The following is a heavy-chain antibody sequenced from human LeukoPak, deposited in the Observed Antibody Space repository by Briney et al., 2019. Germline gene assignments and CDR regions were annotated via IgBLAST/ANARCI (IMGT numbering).Heavy chain of an antibody. D-gene: IGHD6-19*01. V-gene: IGHV2-70*11. CDR1: GFSLSTSGMC. CDR3: ARIHGYSSGRRYYFDY. Sequence: SGPALVKPTQTLTLTCTFSGFSLSTSGMCVSWIRQPPGKALEWLARIDWDDDKYYRTSLKTRLTISKDTSKNQVVLTMTNMDPVDTATYYCARIHGYSSGRRYYFDYWGQGTLVTVSS. CDR2: IDWDDDK. J-gene: IGHJ4*02.